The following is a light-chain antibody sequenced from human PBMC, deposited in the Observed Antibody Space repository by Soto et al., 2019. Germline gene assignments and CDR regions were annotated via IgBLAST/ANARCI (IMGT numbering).Light chain of an antibody. CDR3: SAWDDSLNGHLL. J-gene: IGLJ2*01. V-gene: IGLV1-44*01. CDR1: TSNIGSHS. Sequence: QPVLIQPPSASGAPGQTVTIPCSGGTSNIGSHSVNWYKQLPGTAPKVVILSNDERPSGVPDRISGSKSGASASLAISGLQVEDEAVYYCSAWDDSLNGHLLFGGGTQLTVL. CDR2: SND.